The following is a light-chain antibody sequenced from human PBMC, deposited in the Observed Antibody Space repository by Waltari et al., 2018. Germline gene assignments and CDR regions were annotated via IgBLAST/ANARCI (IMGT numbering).Light chain of an antibody. CDR1: EDISYF. CDR3: QQFYNYPRT. V-gene: IGKV1-9*01. CDR2: AAS. Sequence: DILLTQSPSFLSASVGDSVSITCRADEDISYFLVLLQQKPGKAPKLLIYAASSLQSGVPSRFSGRGSGAEFTLTISSLQPEDFATYYCQQFYNYPRTFGPGTTVDIK. J-gene: IGKJ3*01.